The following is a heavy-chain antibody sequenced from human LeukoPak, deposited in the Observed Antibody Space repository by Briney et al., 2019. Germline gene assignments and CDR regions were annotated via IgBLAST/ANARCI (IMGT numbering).Heavy chain of an antibody. D-gene: IGHD5-18*01. Sequence: GGSLRLSCAASGFTFVSYWMHWVRQAPGKGLVWVSRINGYGSSTDFADSVKGRFTISRDNAKNTLYLQMNSLRAEDTAVYYCARDAPGNXALDYWGQGTLVTVSS. CDR3: ARDAPGNXALDY. CDR1: GFTFVSYW. CDR2: INGYGSST. V-gene: IGHV3-74*01. J-gene: IGHJ4*02.